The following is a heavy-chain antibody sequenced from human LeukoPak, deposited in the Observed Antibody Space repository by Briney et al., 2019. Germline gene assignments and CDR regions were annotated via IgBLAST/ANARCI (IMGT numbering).Heavy chain of an antibody. CDR2: FDSEEYDT. V-gene: IGHV1-24*01. J-gene: IGHJ4*02. CDR3: ATLEPEPGDFGGLAY. D-gene: IGHD4-17*01. Sequence: GASVKVSCKVSGYTLTALALHWVRQAPGKGLEWIGGFDSEEYDTIYAQKFQGRVTMTEDTSTDTAYMELSSLSFEGTAVYYCATLEPEPGDFGGLAYWGQGTLVTVSS. CDR1: GYTLTALA.